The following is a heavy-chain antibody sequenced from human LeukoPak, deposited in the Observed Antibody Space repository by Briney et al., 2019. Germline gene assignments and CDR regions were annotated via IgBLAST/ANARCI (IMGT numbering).Heavy chain of an antibody. CDR2: IKYDGSRT. J-gene: IGHJ4*02. CDR3: IKDTIFTVDPFDY. CDR1: GMTFERHG. D-gene: IGHD3-3*01. Sequence: QPGGSLRLSCVVSGMTFERHGMHWVRQPPGKGLEWLAFIKYDGSRTDYEDSVKGRFTVSRDNSRNTLYLEMNSLRAEDTAVYYCIKDTIFTVDPFDYWGQGTLVTVSS. V-gene: IGHV3-30*02.